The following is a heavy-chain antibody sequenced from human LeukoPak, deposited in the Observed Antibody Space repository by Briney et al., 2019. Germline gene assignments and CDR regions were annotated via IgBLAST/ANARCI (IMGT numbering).Heavy chain of an antibody. V-gene: IGHV3-30*18. D-gene: IGHD6-19*01. Sequence: PGGSLRLSCVTSGFTFSSYGMHWVRQVPGKGLEWVAVISYDAKSNDHVDSVKGRFTISRDNSKNSLYLQMNSLRAEDTALYYCAKGSYSSGPCSDWGQGTLVTVSS. CDR3: AKGSYSSGPCSD. CDR1: GFTFSSYG. J-gene: IGHJ4*02. CDR2: ISYDAKSN.